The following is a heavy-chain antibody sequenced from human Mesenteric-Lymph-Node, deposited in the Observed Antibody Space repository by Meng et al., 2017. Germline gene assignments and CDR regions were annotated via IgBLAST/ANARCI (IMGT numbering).Heavy chain of an antibody. D-gene: IGHD6-19*01. Sequence: QVPLPESDPGLVKPSQTLSLHWSVSGGSIISDDDYPTWIRPTPGKGLEWVGSILSSGNSDQSPSLKSRTTMSGDTSKNQYSLKMTSLTAADTAVYYCARGVASGWQTSAYYQDNWGQGTLVTVSS. CDR1: GGSIISDDDY. V-gene: IGHV4-30-4*01. CDR2: ILSSGNS. J-gene: IGHJ4*02. CDR3: ARGVASGWQTSAYYQDN.